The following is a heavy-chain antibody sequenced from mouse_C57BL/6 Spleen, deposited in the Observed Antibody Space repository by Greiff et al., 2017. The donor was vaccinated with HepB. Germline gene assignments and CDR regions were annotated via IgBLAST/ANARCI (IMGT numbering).Heavy chain of an antibody. CDR2: IYPGDGDT. CDR3: ASRGITTVVAHYFDY. CDR1: GYAFSSYW. V-gene: IGHV1-80*01. Sequence: VQRVESGAELVKPGASVKISCTASGYAFSSYWMNWVKQRPGKGLEWIGQIYPGDGDTNYDGKFKGKATLTADKSSSTAYMQLSSLTSEDSAVYFCASRGITTVVAHYFDYWGQGTTLTVSS. J-gene: IGHJ2*01. D-gene: IGHD1-1*01.